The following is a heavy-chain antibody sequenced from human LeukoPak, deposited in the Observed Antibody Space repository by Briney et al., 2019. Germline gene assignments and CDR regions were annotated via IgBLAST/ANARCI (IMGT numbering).Heavy chain of an antibody. CDR3: ARAMTGTRPGAFDI. CDR1: GYTFTGYY. D-gene: IGHD1-7*01. J-gene: IGHJ3*02. Sequence: ASVKVSCKASGYTFTGYYMHWVRQAPGQGLEWMGWINPNINGTNYAQKFQGRVTMTGDRSISTAYMELSRLRSDDTAVYYCARAMTGTRPGAFDIWGQGTMVTVSS. V-gene: IGHV1-2*02. CDR2: INPNINGT.